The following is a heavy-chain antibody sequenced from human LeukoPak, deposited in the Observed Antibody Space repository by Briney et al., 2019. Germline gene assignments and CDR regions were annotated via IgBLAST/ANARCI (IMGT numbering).Heavy chain of an antibody. CDR2: INHSGST. CDR3: ATVVEMGATSWSGDFDY. D-gene: IGHD1-26*01. V-gene: IGHV4-34*01. J-gene: IGHJ4*02. CDR1: GGSFSGYY. Sequence: SETLSLTCAVYGGSFSGYYWSWIRQPPGKGLEWIGEINHSGSTNYNPSLKSRVTISVDTSKNQFSLKLSSVTAADTAVYYCATVVEMGATSWSGDFDYWGQGTLPPSPQ.